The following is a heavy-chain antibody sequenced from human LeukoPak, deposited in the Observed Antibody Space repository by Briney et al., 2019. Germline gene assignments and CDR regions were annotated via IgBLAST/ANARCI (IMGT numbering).Heavy chain of an antibody. CDR1: VGSISNYY. Sequence: SETLSLTCTVSVGSISNYYWSWVRQPPGKGLEWIGYMYNSDITSNPSLKSRVTISGDTSKSQFSLSLTSVTAADTAVYYCARVVYSGSYYFDYWGQGTLVTVSS. CDR3: ARVVYSGSYYFDY. J-gene: IGHJ4*02. V-gene: IGHV4-59*08. D-gene: IGHD1-26*01. CDR2: MYNSDIT.